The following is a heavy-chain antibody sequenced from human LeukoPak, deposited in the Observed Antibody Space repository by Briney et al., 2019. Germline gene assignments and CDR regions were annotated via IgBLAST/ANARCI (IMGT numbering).Heavy chain of an antibody. CDR1: GFTFSSYG. CDR2: IKQDGSEK. V-gene: IGHV3-7*01. J-gene: IGHJ6*02. Sequence: GGSLRLSCAASGFTFSSYGMSWVRQAPGKGLEWVANIKQDGSEKYYVDSVKGRFTISRDNAKNSLYLQMNSLRAEDTAVYYCARTTEIYGMDVWGQGTTVTVSS. CDR3: ARTTEIYGMDV. D-gene: IGHD4-4*01.